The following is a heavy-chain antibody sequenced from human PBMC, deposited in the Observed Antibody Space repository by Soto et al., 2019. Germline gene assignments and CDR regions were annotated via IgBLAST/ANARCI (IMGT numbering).Heavy chain of an antibody. CDR1: GFTFSDYY. CDR2: ISSSGSNI. V-gene: IGHV3-11*01. CDR3: ARDDARASYYSYGMDV. Sequence: QVQLVESGGGLVKPGGSLRLSCAASGFTFSDYYMSWIRQAPGKGLEWVSYISSSGSNIYYADSVKGRFTISRDNAKNSLYLQMNSLRAEDAAVYYCARDDARASYYSYGMDVWGQGTTVTVSS. J-gene: IGHJ6*02.